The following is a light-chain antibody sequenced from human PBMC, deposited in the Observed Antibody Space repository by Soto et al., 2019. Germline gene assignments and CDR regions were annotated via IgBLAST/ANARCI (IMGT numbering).Light chain of an antibody. Sequence: QSVLTQPPSASGTPGQRVTISCSGSNSNIGSNTVNWYQQLPGTAPKLLIYYDNLRPSGVPDRISGSKSGTSASLAISGLQSDDEADYNCAAWDDSLNGRVFGTGTKVTVL. CDR3: AAWDDSLNGRV. CDR2: YDN. CDR1: NSNIGSNT. V-gene: IGLV1-44*01. J-gene: IGLJ1*01.